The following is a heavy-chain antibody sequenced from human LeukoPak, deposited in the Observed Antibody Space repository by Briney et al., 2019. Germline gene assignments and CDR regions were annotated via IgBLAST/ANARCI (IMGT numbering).Heavy chain of an antibody. J-gene: IGHJ4*02. Sequence: GASVKVSCKASGYTFTNSGINWVRQAPGQWLEWMGWISAYSGTTNYAQKFQGRVTMTTDTSTSTAYMELRGLRSDDTAVYYCARGGSNWNYQYYFDYWGQGTLVTVSS. CDR2: ISAYSGTT. D-gene: IGHD1-7*01. V-gene: IGHV1-18*01. CDR3: ARGGSNWNYQYYFDY. CDR1: GYTFTNSG.